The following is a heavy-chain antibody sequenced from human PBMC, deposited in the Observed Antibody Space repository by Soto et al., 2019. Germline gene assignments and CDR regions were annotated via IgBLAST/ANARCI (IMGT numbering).Heavy chain of an antibody. Sequence: GGSLRLSCAASGFTFSDYYMSWIRQAPGKGLEWVSYINSSVSTIYYANSGKGRVTIYRDKAKNSLYLQMNSLRAEDTAVYYCARPPRYYYYYMDVWGKGNTVTVSS. CDR3: ARPPRYYYYYMDV. CDR2: INSSVSTI. J-gene: IGHJ6*03. CDR1: GFTFSDYY. V-gene: IGHV3-11*01.